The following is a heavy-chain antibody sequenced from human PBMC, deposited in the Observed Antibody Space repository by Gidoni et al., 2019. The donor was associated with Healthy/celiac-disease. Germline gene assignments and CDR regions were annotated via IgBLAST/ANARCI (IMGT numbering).Heavy chain of an antibody. CDR3: ARVLRGTMVRGVIITLGFDY. J-gene: IGHJ4*02. D-gene: IGHD3-10*01. V-gene: IGHV4-59*01. CDR2: IYYSGST. CDR1: GGSISSYY. Sequence: QVQLQESGTGLVKPSETLSLTCHVSGGSISSYYWSWIRQPPGKGLEWIGYIYYSGSTNYNPSLNSRVTISVDTSKNQFSLKLSSVTAADTAVYYCARVLRGTMVRGVIITLGFDYWGQGTLVTVSS.